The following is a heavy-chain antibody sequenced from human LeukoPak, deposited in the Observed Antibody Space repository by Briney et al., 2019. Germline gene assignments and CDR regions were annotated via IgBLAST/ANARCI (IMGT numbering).Heavy chain of an antibody. D-gene: IGHD3-3*01. CDR2: IYYSGST. Sequence: SETLSLTCTVSGGSICSSSYYWGWIRQPPGKGLEWIGSIYYSGSTYYNPSLKSRVTISVDTSKNQFSLKLSSVTAADTAVYYCQAGGYDFWSGYPYNFDYWGQGTLVTVSS. CDR3: QAGGYDFWSGYPYNFDY. CDR1: GGSICSSSYY. V-gene: IGHV4-39*01. J-gene: IGHJ4*02.